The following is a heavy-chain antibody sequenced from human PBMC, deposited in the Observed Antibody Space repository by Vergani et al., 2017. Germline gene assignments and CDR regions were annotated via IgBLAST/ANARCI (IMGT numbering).Heavy chain of an antibody. CDR3: ARSYTPLRYYFDY. J-gene: IGHJ4*02. CDR1: GGSFSGYY. V-gene: IGHV4-34*01. CDR2: INHSGST. D-gene: IGHD2-15*01. Sequence: QVQLQQWGAGLLKPSETLSLTCAVYGGSFSGYYWSWIRQPPGKGLEWIGEINHSGSTNYNPSLKSRVTISVDTSKNQFSLKLSSVTAADTAVYYCARSYTPLRYYFDYWGQGTLVTVSS.